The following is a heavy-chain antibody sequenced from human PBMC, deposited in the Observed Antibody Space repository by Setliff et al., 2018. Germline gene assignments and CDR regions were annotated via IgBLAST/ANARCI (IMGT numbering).Heavy chain of an antibody. J-gene: IGHJ6*03. V-gene: IGHV3-74*01. Sequence: GGSLRLSCAASGFTLSSYWMHWVRQVPGKGLVWVSRINSDGSSTGYADSVKGRFTISRDNAKSTLFLQMNSLRAEDTAVYYCARGPWKHSAYYYYYYMDVWGKGTTVTVSS. CDR3: ARGPWKHSAYYYYYYMDV. D-gene: IGHD1-1*01. CDR1: GFTLSSYW. CDR2: INSDGSST.